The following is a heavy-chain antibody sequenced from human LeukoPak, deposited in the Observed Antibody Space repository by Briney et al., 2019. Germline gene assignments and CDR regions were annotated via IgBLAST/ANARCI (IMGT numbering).Heavy chain of an antibody. V-gene: IGHV4-34*01. CDR3: ARGYTAPRRGPFDY. CDR2: INRSGST. Sequence: SETLSLTCAVYSGSFSGYYWSWIRQPPGKGLEWIGEINRSGSTNYNPSLKSRVTISVDTSKNQFSLKLSSVTAADTAVYYCARGYTAPRRGPFDYWGQGTLVTVSS. CDR1: SGSFSGYY. J-gene: IGHJ4*02. D-gene: IGHD1-1*01.